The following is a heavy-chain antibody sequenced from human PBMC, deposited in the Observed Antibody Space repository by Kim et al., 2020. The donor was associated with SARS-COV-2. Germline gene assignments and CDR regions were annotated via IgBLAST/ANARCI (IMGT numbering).Heavy chain of an antibody. Sequence: ADSVKGRFTISRDNSKNTLYLQMNSLRTEATALYYCAKDLGIAVAGGAFDIWGQGTMVTVSS. CDR3: AKDLGIAVAGGAFDI. D-gene: IGHD6-19*01. J-gene: IGHJ3*02. V-gene: IGHV3-43*01.